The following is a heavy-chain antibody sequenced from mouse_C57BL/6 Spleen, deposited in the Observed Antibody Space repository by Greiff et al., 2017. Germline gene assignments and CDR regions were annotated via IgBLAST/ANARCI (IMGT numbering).Heavy chain of an antibody. CDR2: INPNYGTT. CDR1: GYSFTDYN. Sequence: VQLQQSGPELVKPGASVKISCKASGYSFTDYNMNWVKQSNGKSLEWIGVINPNYGTTSYNQKFKGKATLTEDQSSSTAYMQLNSLTSEDSAVYYWASGDYYGSSYGFAYWGQGTLVTVSA. CDR3: ASGDYYGSSYGFAY. V-gene: IGHV1-39*01. D-gene: IGHD1-1*01. J-gene: IGHJ3*01.